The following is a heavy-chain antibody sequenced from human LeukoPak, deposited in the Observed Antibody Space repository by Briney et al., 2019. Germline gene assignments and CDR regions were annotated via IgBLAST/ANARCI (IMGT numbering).Heavy chain of an antibody. CDR1: GFTFSSFA. V-gene: IGHV3-64D*06. J-gene: IGHJ4*02. CDR3: VKSPGSGWPV. CDR2: IYSDGSRT. D-gene: IGHD6-19*01. Sequence: GGSLRLSCAASGFTFSSFAMHWVRQAPGKGLEYLSAIYSDGSRTYYADSVKGRFTISRDNSKNALYFEMSSLRVEDTAVYYCVKSPGSGWPVWGQGTLLTVSS.